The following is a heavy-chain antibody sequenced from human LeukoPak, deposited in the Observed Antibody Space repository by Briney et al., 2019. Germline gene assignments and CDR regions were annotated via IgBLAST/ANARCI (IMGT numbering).Heavy chain of an antibody. D-gene: IGHD3-10*01. V-gene: IGHV3-11*05. J-gene: IGHJ6*02. CDR1: GXTFSDYY. CDR3: ARDVYYYGSGSYYYYGMDV. CDR2: ISSSSSYT. Sequence: GGSLRLSCPASGXTFSDYYMSWIRQAPGKGLEWVSYISSSSSYTNYADSVKGRFTISRDNAKNSLYLQMNSLRAEDTAVYYCARDVYYYGSGSYYYYGMDVWGQGTTVTVSS.